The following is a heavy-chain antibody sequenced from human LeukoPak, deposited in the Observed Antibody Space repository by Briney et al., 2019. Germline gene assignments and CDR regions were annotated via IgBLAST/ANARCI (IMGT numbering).Heavy chain of an antibody. CDR2: IRSDGSNE. Sequence: GGSLRLSCAASGFIFSSYGMHWVRQAPGKGLEWVAFIRSDGSNEYYADSVKGRFTISRDNSKNTLSLQMNSLRAEDTAVYYCVRYYARHSWYFDLWGRGTLVTVSS. J-gene: IGHJ2*01. D-gene: IGHD3-3*01. CDR1: GFIFSSYG. V-gene: IGHV3-30*02. CDR3: VRYYARHSWYFDL.